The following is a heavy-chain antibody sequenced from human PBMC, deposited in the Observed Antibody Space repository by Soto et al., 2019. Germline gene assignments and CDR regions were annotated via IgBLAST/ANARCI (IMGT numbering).Heavy chain of an antibody. CDR1: GFTFDNYA. CDR3: ARQRSYNSGVFDY. J-gene: IGHJ4*02. CDR2: VSGSGGST. D-gene: IGHD6-19*01. V-gene: IGHV3-23*01. Sequence: GGSLRLSCAASGFTFDNYAMTWVRQAPGKGLEWVSTVSGSGGSTYYAASVKGRFTISREYSRNTLYLQMNSLRAEDTAVYYCARQRSYNSGVFDYWSQGTLVTVSS.